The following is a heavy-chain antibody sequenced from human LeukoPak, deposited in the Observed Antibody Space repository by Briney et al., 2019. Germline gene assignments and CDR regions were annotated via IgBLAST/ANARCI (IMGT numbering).Heavy chain of an antibody. D-gene: IGHD1-26*01. CDR1: GFTFSSYA. J-gene: IGHJ4*02. CDR3: AKRASYYFDY. CDR2: ISGSGGTT. V-gene: IGHV3-23*01. Sequence: PGGSLRLSCAGSGFTFSSYAMSWVRHAPGKGLEWVSAISGSGGTTYYADSLKGRFTISRDNSKNTLYLQMSSLRAEDTAVYYCAKRASYYFDYWGQGTLVTVSS.